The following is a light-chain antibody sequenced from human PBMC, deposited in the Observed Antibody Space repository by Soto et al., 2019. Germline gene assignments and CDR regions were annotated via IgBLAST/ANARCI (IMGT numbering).Light chain of an antibody. Sequence: QSVLTQSHSASASLGASVTLTCTLSRGHRSFAIAWPQKHPEKGPRYLMKVDFDGSHTKGDGVPDRFSGSSSGAERYLIISSLQSDDEADYYCQTWTTGIVVFGDGTKLTVL. CDR2: VDFDGSH. CDR3: QTWTTGIVV. V-gene: IGLV4-69*01. CDR1: RGHRSFA. J-gene: IGLJ3*02.